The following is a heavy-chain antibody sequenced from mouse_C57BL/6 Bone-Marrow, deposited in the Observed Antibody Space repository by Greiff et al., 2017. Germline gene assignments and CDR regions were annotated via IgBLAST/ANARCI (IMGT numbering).Heavy chain of an antibody. CDR3: ARYTTAHSPSYWYFDV. CDR1: GFNIKDYY. V-gene: IGHV14-2*01. J-gene: IGHJ1*03. Sequence: EVQLQQSGAELVKPGASVKLSCTASGFNIKDYYMHWVKQRTEQGLEWIGRIDPEDGETKYAPKFQGKATITADTSSNTAYLKLSSLTSEDTAVYYWARYTTAHSPSYWYFDVWGTGTTVTVSS. CDR2: IDPEDGET. D-gene: IGHD1-2*01.